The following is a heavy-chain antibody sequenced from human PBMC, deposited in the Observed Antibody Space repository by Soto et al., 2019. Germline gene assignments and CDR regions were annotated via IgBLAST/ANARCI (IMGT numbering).Heavy chain of an antibody. CDR1: GGAFSDYT. J-gene: IGHJ6*02. D-gene: IGHD2-15*01. Sequence: QVQLVQSGAEVKKPESSVEVSCKASGGAFSDYTFSWVRQAPGQGREWLGGIMPIFRAPDYAQKFQGRVTITADEFTRTAYMEMNSLRSEDTAVYYCASWLKGPDIGNYYYGMDVWGQGTTVTVS. V-gene: IGHV1-69*12. CDR3: ASWLKGPDIGNYYYGMDV. CDR2: IMPIFRAP.